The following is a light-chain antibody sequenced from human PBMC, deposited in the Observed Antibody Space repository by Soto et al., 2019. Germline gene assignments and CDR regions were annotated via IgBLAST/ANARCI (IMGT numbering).Light chain of an antibody. V-gene: IGKV3D-20*02. CDR1: QSVSTNN. Sequence: IVLTQSPGTLSSSPGERATLSCRASQSVSTNNLAWYQQRPGRAPRLLIYAASRRATGIPDRFSGSGSGTDFTLTISRLEPEDFAVYYCQQRSNWPRTFGQGTKVDIK. J-gene: IGKJ1*01. CDR3: QQRSNWPRT. CDR2: AAS.